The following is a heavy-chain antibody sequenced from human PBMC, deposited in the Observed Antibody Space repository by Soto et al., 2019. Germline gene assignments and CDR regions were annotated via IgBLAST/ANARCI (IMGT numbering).Heavy chain of an antibody. CDR2: IIPIFGTA. Sequence: QVQLVQSGAEVKQPGSSVKVSCKASGGTFSSYAISWVRQAPGQGLEWMGGIIPIFGTANYAQKFQGRVTITADESTSTAYMDLSSVRSEDTAVYYCASRSSLRNGDEDYWGQGTLVTVSS. CDR3: ASRSSLRNGDEDY. CDR1: GGTFSSYA. D-gene: IGHD6-19*01. J-gene: IGHJ4*02. V-gene: IGHV1-69*12.